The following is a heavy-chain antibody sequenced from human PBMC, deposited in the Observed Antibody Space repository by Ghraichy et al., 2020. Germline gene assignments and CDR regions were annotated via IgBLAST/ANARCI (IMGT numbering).Heavy chain of an antibody. CDR3: ARDKSFYYAMDV. V-gene: IGHV3-74*01. D-gene: IGHD3-10*01. CDR1: EFSFNRNW. Sequence: LSLTCAGSEFSFNRNWMHWVRQAPGKGLDWVSRINTDGTVTRYADSVKGRFTISRDNAKKTLYLEMNSLRVEDTAVYYCARDKSFYYAMDVWGQGTTVTVSS. CDR2: INTDGTVT. J-gene: IGHJ6*02.